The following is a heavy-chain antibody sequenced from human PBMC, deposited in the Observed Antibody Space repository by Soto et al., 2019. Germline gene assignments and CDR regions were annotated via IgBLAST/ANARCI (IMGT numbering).Heavy chain of an antibody. J-gene: IGHJ4*02. CDR1: GGSVSSGSYY. Sequence: QVQLQESGPGLVKPSETLSLTCTVSGGSVSSGSYYWSWIRQPPGKGLEWIGYIYYSGCTNYNPSLKSRVTISVDTSKNQFSLKLSSVTAADTAVYYCARALLSYGIDYWGQGTLVTVSS. CDR2: IYYSGCT. CDR3: ARALLSYGIDY. D-gene: IGHD5-18*01. V-gene: IGHV4-61*01.